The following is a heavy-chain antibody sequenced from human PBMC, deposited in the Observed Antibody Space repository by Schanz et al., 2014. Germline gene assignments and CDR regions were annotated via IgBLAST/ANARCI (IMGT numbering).Heavy chain of an antibody. CDR3: ARGRSLGWCDY. CDR1: GFTFSSYS. CDR2: ISRSSSSI. D-gene: IGHD2-21*01. J-gene: IGHJ4*02. V-gene: IGHV3-21*01. Sequence: EVQLVESGGGLVKPGGSLRLSCAASGFTFSSYSMNWVRQAPGKGLEWVSSISRSSSSIYYADSVKGRFTISRDNAKNSLYLQMHSLRAEVTAVYYCARGRSLGWCDYWGQGTLVTVSS.